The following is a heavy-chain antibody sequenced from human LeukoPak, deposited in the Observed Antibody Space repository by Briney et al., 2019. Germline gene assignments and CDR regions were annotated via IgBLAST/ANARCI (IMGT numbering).Heavy chain of an antibody. Sequence: PGGSLRLSCAASGFTFSNYAMTWVRQAPGKGLEWVSAISGNGGSTYYADSVKGRFTISRDNSKNTLYLQMNSLRAEDTAVYYCAKDWNVVVIATPYDYWGQGTLVTVSS. CDR3: AKDWNVVVIATPYDY. CDR1: GFTFSNYA. CDR2: ISGNGGST. D-gene: IGHD2-21*01. J-gene: IGHJ4*02. V-gene: IGHV3-23*01.